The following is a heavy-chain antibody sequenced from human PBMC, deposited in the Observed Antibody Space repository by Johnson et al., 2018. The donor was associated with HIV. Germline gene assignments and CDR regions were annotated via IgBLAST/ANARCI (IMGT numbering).Heavy chain of an antibody. Sequence: EQLVESGGGVVRPGGSLRLSCAASGFTFDDFGMSWVRQAPGKGLEWASGICGSGGSTSYADSVKGRFTISRDNAKNSLYLQMNSLRAEDTAVYYCVRGGLGYQNIHDALDIWGQGTMVTVSS. CDR3: VRGGLGYQNIHDALDI. D-gene: IGHD2-2*01. CDR1: GFTFDDFG. J-gene: IGHJ3*02. CDR2: ICGSGGST. V-gene: IGHV3-20*04.